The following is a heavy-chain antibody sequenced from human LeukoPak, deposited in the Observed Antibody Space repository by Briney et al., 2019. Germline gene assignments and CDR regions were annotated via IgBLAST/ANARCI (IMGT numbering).Heavy chain of an antibody. Sequence: SVKLSCEASGGTFSSYTISWVRQAPGQGLEWMGRIIPILGIGNYAQKFQGRVTITADKSTSTAYMELSSLRSEDTAVYYCARDHGSTFSDYWGQGTLVTVSS. D-gene: IGHD1-14*01. CDR2: IIPILGIG. V-gene: IGHV1-69*02. J-gene: IGHJ4*02. CDR3: ARDHGSTFSDY. CDR1: GGTFSSYT.